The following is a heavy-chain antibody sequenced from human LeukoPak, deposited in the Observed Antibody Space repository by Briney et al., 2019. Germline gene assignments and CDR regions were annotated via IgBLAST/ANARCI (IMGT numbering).Heavy chain of an antibody. CDR2: IKEDGSEK. CDR1: GFTFSSYW. J-gene: IGHJ4*02. CDR3: ARVGSGWYAWDY. D-gene: IGHD6-19*01. V-gene: IGHV3-7*01. Sequence: PGGSLRLSCAASGFTFSSYWMSWVRQAPGEGREWVANIKEDGSEKYYVDSVKGRFTISRDNAKNSLYLQMNSLRAEDTAVFFCARVGSGWYAWDYWGQGTLVTVSS.